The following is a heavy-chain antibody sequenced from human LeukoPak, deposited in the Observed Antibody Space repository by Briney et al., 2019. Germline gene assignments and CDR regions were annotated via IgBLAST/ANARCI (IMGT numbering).Heavy chain of an antibody. D-gene: IGHD6-6*01. CDR3: ARGGSGQLGIDY. V-gene: IGHV3-66*01. CDR1: GFTVGSNY. Sequence: GGSLRLSCAASGFTVGSNYMSWVRQAPGKGLEWVSIISSGGTTSYADSVRGRFTISRDNSRNTLYLQMNSLRAEDTAVYYCARGGSGQLGIDYWGQGTLVTVSS. CDR2: ISSGGTT. J-gene: IGHJ4*02.